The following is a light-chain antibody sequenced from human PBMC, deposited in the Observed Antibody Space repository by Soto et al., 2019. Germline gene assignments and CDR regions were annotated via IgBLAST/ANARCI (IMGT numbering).Light chain of an antibody. V-gene: IGLV1-44*01. J-gene: IGLJ3*02. CDR2: SDN. CDR3: AAWDDSLNGVL. CDR1: NSNIGDNS. Sequence: QSVLTQPPSASGTPGQVFTISCSGSNSNIGDNSVNWYQQLPGTAPKLLIYSDNRRPSGVPDRFSGSKSGTSASLAISGLQSEGEAEYYCAAWDDSLNGVLFGGGTKLTVL.